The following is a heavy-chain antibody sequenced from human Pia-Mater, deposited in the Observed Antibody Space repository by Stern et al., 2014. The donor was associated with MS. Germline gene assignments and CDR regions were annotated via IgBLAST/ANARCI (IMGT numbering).Heavy chain of an antibody. CDR3: ARGAYCGGDCYWGWFDS. J-gene: IGHJ5*01. V-gene: IGHV1-69*01. Sequence: VQLVESGAEVKKPGSSVKVSCKVSGGTFSDNAFSWVRQAPGQGLEWMGGIIPIFGAADYAQNFQGRVTITADESTSTVYMEMSSLRSEDTAVYHCARGAYCGGDCYWGWFDSWGQGTLVNVSS. CDR1: GGTFSDNA. D-gene: IGHD2-21*02. CDR2: IIPIFGAA.